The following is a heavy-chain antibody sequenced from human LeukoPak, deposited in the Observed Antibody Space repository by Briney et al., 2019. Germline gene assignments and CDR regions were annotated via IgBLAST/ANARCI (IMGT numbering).Heavy chain of an antibody. CDR3: ARGFLDFDF. J-gene: IGHJ4*01. CDR2: IWYDGTDT. Sequence: GGSLRLSCVAAGFTFSRFNMHWVRQAPGKGLEWVALIWYDGTDTFYADAVRGRFTISRDDSKNTVYLQMNSLRAEDTAFYYCARGFLDFDFWGHGTLVTVSS. CDR1: GFTFSRFN. D-gene: IGHD3-3*01. V-gene: IGHV3-33*01.